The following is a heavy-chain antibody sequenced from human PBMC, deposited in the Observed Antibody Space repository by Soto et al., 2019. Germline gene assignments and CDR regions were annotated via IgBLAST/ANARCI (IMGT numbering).Heavy chain of an antibody. CDR1: GYTFTNYG. CDR3: ARGRPHGY. V-gene: IGHV1-18*01. CDR2: LTAYNGHT. J-gene: IGHJ4*02. Sequence: QVQLVQSGAEVKNPGASVKVSCKTSGYTFTNYGISWVRQAPGQGLEWMGWLTAYNGHTNYAHKFQGRLTVTTDTSTSTAYMELRSLTSDDTAVYYCARGRPHGYWGQGTLVTVSS.